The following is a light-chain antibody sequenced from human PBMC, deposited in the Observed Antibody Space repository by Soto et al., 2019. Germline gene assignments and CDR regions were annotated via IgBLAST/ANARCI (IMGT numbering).Light chain of an antibody. CDR3: SSYTTSSTPCV. V-gene: IGLV2-14*03. CDR1: SSDVGGYDY. J-gene: IGLJ1*01. Sequence: QCVLTQPASVSGSPGRSIIISCPGTSSDVGGYDYVSWYQHHPGKAPKLIICDVSDRPSGVSNRFSGSKSGNTASLTISGLQAEDEGDYYCSSYTTSSTPCVFGTGTKVTVL. CDR2: DVS.